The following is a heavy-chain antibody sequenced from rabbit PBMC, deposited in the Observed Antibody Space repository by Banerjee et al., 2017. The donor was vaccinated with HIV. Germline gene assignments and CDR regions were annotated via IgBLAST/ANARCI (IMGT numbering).Heavy chain of an antibody. J-gene: IGHJ6*01. CDR3: ARDTSSSFSSYGMDL. CDR2: IYSSSGTT. Sequence: QEQLEESGGDLVKPEGSLTLTCTASGFSFSSGYDMCWVRQAPGKGLEWIACIYSSSGTTYYAGWAKGRFTISKTSSTTVTLQMTSLTAADTATYFCARDTSSSFSSYGMDLWGQGTLVTVS. D-gene: IGHD1-1*01. V-gene: IGHV1S45*01. CDR1: GFSFSSGYD.